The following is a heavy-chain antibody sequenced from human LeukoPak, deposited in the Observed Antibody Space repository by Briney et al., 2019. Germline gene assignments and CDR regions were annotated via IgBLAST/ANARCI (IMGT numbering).Heavy chain of an antibody. CDR1: GFTFGDYA. V-gene: IGHV3-49*04. J-gene: IGHJ4*02. CDR3: TRDHSSSWYVFDY. CDR2: IRSKAYGGTT. Sequence: GGSLRFSCTASGFTFGDYAMSWVRQAPGKGLEWVGFIRSKAYGGTTEYAASVKGRFTISRDDSKSIAYLQMNSLKTEDAAVYYCTRDHSSSWYVFDYWGQGTLVTVSS. D-gene: IGHD6-13*01.